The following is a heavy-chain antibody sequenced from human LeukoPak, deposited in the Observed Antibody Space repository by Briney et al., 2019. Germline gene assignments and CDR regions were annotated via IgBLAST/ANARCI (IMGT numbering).Heavy chain of an antibody. V-gene: IGHV3-23*01. J-gene: IGHJ4*02. CDR2: ISGSGGST. Sequence: GGSLRLSCAASGFTFSSYDMSWVRQAPGKGLEWVSAISGSGGSTYYADSVKGRFTISRDNSKNTLYLQMNSLRAEDTAVYYCAKVVGPKWLRYYFDYWGQGTLVTVSS. CDR1: GFTFSSYD. D-gene: IGHD5-12*01. CDR3: AKVVGPKWLRYYFDY.